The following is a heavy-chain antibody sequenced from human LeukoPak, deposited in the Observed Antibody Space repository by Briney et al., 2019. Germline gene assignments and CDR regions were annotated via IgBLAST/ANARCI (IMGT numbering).Heavy chain of an antibody. CDR2: ISGSGGNT. Sequence: GGSLRLSCAASGLILRSYAMSWVRQAPGKGLEWVSGISGSGGNTYLADSVKGRFTIARDNSKTTLYLQMNSLRADDTAVYSCARGSTWGGLDYWGQGTLVTVST. D-gene: IGHD2-21*01. J-gene: IGHJ4*02. V-gene: IGHV3-23*01. CDR1: GLILRSYA. CDR3: ARGSTWGGLDY.